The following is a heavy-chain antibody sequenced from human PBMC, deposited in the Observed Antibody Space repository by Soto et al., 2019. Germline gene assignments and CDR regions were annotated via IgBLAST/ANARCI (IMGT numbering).Heavy chain of an antibody. CDR3: ARAFGSTMTSLF. CDR1: GGYISSYY. Sequence: PSETLSLTCTVSGGYISSYYWTWIRQPPGKGLEWIGYIYYSGSTNYNPSLKSRVTMSIDTSKNQFSLKLSSVTAADTAVYYCARAFGSTMTSLFWGQGTRVTVSS. J-gene: IGHJ4*02. V-gene: IGHV4-59*01. D-gene: IGHD3-22*01. CDR2: IYYSGST.